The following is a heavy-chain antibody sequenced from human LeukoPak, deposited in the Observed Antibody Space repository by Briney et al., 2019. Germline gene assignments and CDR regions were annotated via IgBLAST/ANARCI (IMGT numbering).Heavy chain of an antibody. CDR3: AKDRLTYYYDSSGFDY. V-gene: IGHV3-9*01. D-gene: IGHD3-22*01. CDR2: ISWNSGSI. CDR1: GFTFDDYA. J-gene: IGHJ4*02. Sequence: PGGSPRLSCAASGFTFDDYAMHWVRQAPGKGLEWVSGISWNSGSIGYADSVKGRFTISRDNAKNSLYLQMNSLRAEDTALYYCAKDRLTYYYDSSGFDYWGQGTLVTVSS.